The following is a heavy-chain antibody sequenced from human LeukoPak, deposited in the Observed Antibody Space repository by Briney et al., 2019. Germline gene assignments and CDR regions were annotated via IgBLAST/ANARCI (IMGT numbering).Heavy chain of an antibody. CDR2: ISTSGST. V-gene: IGHV4-4*07. Sequence: PSETLSLTCPVPGAPISSSNWTWIRKPATKGLGWFGRISTSGSTSYDPSLKSRVTISVDTSKNQFSLNLNSVTAADTAVYYCARGGFPGYSTSWFYWGQGTLVTVSS. CDR1: GAPISSSN. CDR3: ARGGFPGYSTSWFY. J-gene: IGHJ4*02. D-gene: IGHD6-13*01.